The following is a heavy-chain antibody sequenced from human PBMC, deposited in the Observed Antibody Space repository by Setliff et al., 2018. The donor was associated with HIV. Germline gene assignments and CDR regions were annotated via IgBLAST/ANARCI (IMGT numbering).Heavy chain of an antibody. CDR3: ARGDSGGYYYVGGQADAFDI. Sequence: GASVKVSCKASGGTFSSYAISWVRQAPGQGLEWMGGIIPIFGTANYAQKFQGRVTITADESTSTAYMELSSLRSEDTAVYYCARGDSGGYYYVGGQADAFDIWGQGTMVTV. V-gene: IGHV1-69*13. CDR1: GGTFSSYA. J-gene: IGHJ3*02. CDR2: IIPIFGTA. D-gene: IGHD3-22*01.